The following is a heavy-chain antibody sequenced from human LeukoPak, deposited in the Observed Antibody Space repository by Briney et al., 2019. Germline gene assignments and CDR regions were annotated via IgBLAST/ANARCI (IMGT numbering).Heavy chain of an antibody. Sequence: SETLSLTCTVSGGSISSTNYYWGWIRQPPGKGLEWIGSIYYSGSTYYNPSLKSRVTISVDTSKNQFSLKLSSVTAADTAVYYCARDVPFNYGSGSYYNLYFDYWGQGTLVTVSS. J-gene: IGHJ4*02. D-gene: IGHD3-10*01. V-gene: IGHV4-39*07. CDR3: ARDVPFNYGSGSYYNLYFDY. CDR2: IYYSGST. CDR1: GGSISSTNYY.